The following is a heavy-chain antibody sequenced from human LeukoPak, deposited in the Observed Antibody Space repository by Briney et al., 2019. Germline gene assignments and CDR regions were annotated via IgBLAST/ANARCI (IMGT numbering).Heavy chain of an antibody. Sequence: GGSLRLSCAASGFTFSSYSMNWVRQAPGKGLEWVSSISSSSSYIYYADSVKGRFTIPRDNAKNSLYLQVNSLRAEDTAVYYCASPACSSTSCYSGLDVWGKGTTVTVSS. CDR3: ASPACSSTSCYSGLDV. CDR2: ISSSSSYI. D-gene: IGHD2-2*01. V-gene: IGHV3-21*01. CDR1: GFTFSSYS. J-gene: IGHJ6*04.